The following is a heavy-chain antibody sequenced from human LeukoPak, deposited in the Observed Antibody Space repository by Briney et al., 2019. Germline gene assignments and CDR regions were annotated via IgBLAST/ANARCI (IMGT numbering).Heavy chain of an antibody. D-gene: IGHD2-2*01. J-gene: IGHJ3*02. CDR3: ARDWRYCSSTSCRSDAFDI. CDR1: GFTFSSYW. Sequence: GGSLRLSCAASGFTFSSYWMHWVRHAPGKGLVWVSRINSDGSSTSYADSVKGRFTISRDNAKNTLYLQMNSLGAEDTAVYYCARDWRYCSSTSCRSDAFDIWGQGTMVTVSS. CDR2: INSDGSST. V-gene: IGHV3-74*01.